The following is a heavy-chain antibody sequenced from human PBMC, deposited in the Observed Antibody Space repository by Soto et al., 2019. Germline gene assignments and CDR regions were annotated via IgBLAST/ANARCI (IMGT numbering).Heavy chain of an antibody. Sequence: QVQLQESGPGLVKPSQTLSLTCTVSGGSISSGDYYWSWIRQPPGKGLEWIGYIYYSGSTYYNPSLKSGVNISVATSKIHFSLKLSSVTAADTAVYYCARELVQQAYYDFWSGSGDWYFDLWGRGTLVTVSS. CDR3: ARELVQQAYYDFWSGSGDWYFDL. V-gene: IGHV4-30-4*01. J-gene: IGHJ2*01. CDR1: GGSISSGDYY. D-gene: IGHD3-3*01. CDR2: IYYSGST.